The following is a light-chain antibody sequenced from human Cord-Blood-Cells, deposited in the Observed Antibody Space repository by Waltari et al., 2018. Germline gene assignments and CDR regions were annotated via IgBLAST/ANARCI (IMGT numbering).Light chain of an antibody. CDR3: CSYAGSYTLV. V-gene: IGLV2-11*01. CDR1: SSAVGGYNN. CDR2: DVS. J-gene: IGLJ2*01. Sequence: QSALTQPRSVSGSPGPSVTISCTGTSSAVGGYNNFSWYQQHPGKSPKLMIYDVSKRPSGVPDRFSGSKSGNTASLTISGLQAEDEADYYCCSYAGSYTLVFGGGTKLTVL.